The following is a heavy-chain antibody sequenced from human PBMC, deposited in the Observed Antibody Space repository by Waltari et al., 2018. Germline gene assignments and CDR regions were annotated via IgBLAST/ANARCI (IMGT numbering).Heavy chain of an antibody. Sequence: QVQLVQSGAEVLRPGASVKVSCQASGSTFINSAINWVRRAAGQGLEWMGWVNPNSGATAYAQKFQGRITMTWDTFISTAYMELSNLRSDDTAVLYCARGRDVFANFDYNWFDPWGQGTLVTVSS. V-gene: IGHV1-8*01. CDR1: GSTFINSA. CDR2: VNPNSGAT. D-gene: IGHD3-3*01. CDR3: ARGRDVFANFDYNWFDP. J-gene: IGHJ5*02.